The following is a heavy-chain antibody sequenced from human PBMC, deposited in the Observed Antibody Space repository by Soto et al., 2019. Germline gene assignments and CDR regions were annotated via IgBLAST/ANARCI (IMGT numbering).Heavy chain of an antibody. D-gene: IGHD6-6*01. Sequence: SSETLSLTCTVSGDSISTADYYWNWIRQPPGKGLEWIGYIYYSGNTYYIPSLKSRVTISVDTSKNQISLKLNSVTAADAAVYYCARGIYSTSSFFDSWGQGTLVTVSS. CDR2: IYYSGNT. CDR3: ARGIYSTSSFFDS. V-gene: IGHV4-30-4*01. CDR1: GDSISTADYY. J-gene: IGHJ4*02.